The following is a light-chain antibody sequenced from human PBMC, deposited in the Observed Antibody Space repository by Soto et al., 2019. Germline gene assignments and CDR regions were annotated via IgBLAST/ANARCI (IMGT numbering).Light chain of an antibody. CDR3: QQYNRYSWT. J-gene: IGKJ1*01. Sequence: DIQMTQSPSTLSASIGDRVTITCRASQSITSWLAWYQQKPGKAPKLLIYKASTIENGIPSRFSGSGAGTEFTLIISSLQPDDFAPYYGQQYNRYSWTLGQGTKVEIK. V-gene: IGKV1-5*03. CDR2: KAS. CDR1: QSITSW.